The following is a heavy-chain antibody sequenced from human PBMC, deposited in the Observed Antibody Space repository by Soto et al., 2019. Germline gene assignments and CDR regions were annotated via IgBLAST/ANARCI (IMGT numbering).Heavy chain of an antibody. J-gene: IGHJ6*02. D-gene: IGHD6-6*01. CDR3: AGARLPSLHYYYGMDV. Sequence: PSETLSLTCTVSGGSISGSYWSWIRQPAGKGLEWIGRIYTSGSTNYNPSLKSRVTMSVDTSKNQFSLKLSSVTAADTAVYYCAGARLPSLHYYYGMDVWGQGTTVTVSS. CDR2: IYTSGST. V-gene: IGHV4-4*07. CDR1: GGSISGSY.